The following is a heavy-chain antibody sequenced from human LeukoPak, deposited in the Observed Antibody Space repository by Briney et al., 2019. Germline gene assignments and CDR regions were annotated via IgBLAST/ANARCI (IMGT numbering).Heavy chain of an antibody. Sequence: PSETLSLTCAVYGGSFSGYYWSWIRQPPGKGLEWIGEINHSGSTNYNPSLKSRVTISVDTPKNQFSLKLSSVTAADTAVYYCARARYSGFFYYWGQGTLVTVSS. CDR3: ARARYSGFFYY. CDR1: GGSFSGYY. D-gene: IGHD5-12*01. V-gene: IGHV4-34*01. CDR2: INHSGST. J-gene: IGHJ4*02.